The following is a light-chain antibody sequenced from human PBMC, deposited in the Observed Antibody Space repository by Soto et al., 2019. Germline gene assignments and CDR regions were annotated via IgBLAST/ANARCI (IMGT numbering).Light chain of an antibody. CDR2: DAS. Sequence: EIVLTQSPATLSLSPGERATLYCRASQSVNSYLLCYQQKPGQAPRLLIYDASTRATGIPARFSGNGSGTDFNVTIGRLEPEDFAVLYCKQCSRWPPITFGQGTRLEIK. CDR3: KQCSRWPPIT. CDR1: QSVNSY. V-gene: IGKV3-11*01. J-gene: IGKJ5*01.